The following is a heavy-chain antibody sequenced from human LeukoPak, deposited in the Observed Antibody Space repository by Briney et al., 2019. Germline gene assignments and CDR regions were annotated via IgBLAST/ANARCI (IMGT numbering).Heavy chain of an antibody. V-gene: IGHV4-59*08. Sequence: SETLSLTCTVSGGSITGYYWSWIRQPPGKGLEWIGYIYYNGRTNYNPSLKSRVTMSVDTSNNQFSLNLRSVTAADTAVYYCVRHGDLTMFRGVIDYWGQGTQVTVSS. J-gene: IGHJ4*02. D-gene: IGHD3-10*01. CDR3: VRHGDLTMFRGVIDY. CDR2: IYYNGRT. CDR1: GGSITGYY.